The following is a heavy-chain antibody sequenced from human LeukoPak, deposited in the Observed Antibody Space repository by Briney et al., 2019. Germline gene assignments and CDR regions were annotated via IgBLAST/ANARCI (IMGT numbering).Heavy chain of an antibody. J-gene: IGHJ6*03. CDR1: GGSISSYY. V-gene: IGHV4-59*01. Sequence: SETLSLTXTVSGGSISSYYWSWIRQPPGKGLGWIGYIYYSGSTNYNPSLKSRVTISVDTSKNQFSLKLSSVTAADTAVYYCARDAPYDYVWGSYRYYYMDVWGKGTTVTVSS. CDR2: IYYSGST. D-gene: IGHD3-16*02. CDR3: ARDAPYDYVWGSYRYYYMDV.